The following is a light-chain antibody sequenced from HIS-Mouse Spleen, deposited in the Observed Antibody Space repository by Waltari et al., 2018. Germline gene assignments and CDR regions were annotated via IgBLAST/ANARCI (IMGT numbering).Light chain of an antibody. CDR1: NIGSES. Sequence: SYVLTQPPSVSVAPGKTARITCGGNNIGSESVHWYQQKPGQSPVLVIYQDSKRPSGIPERFSGSNSGNTATLTISGTQAMDEADYYCQAWDSSHVVFGGGTKLTVL. V-gene: IGLV3-21*01. CDR2: QDS. CDR3: QAWDSSHVV. J-gene: IGLJ2*01.